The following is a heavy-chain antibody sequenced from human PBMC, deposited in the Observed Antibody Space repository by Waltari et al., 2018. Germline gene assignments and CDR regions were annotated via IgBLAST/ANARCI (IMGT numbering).Heavy chain of an antibody. V-gene: IGHV4-34*01. Sequence: QVQLQQWGAGLLKPSETLSLTCAVYGGSFSGYYWRWIRQPPGKGLEWIGEINHSGSTNYNPALKSRVTISVDTSKNQFSLKLSSVTAADTAVYYCARPTGIAAAGSYYYYMDVWGKGTTVTVSS. CDR2: INHSGST. D-gene: IGHD6-13*01. J-gene: IGHJ6*03. CDR3: ARPTGIAAAGSYYYYMDV. CDR1: GGSFSGYY.